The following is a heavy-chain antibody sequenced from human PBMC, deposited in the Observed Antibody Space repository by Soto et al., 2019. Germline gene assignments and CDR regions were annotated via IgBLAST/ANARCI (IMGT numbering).Heavy chain of an antibody. Sequence: EVQLLESGGGLVEPGGSLRLSCVASGFTFTNYAMSWVRQAPGKGLEWVSSIIGSGASTYYADSVKGRFTISRANSENTRHLQMHSLGVEDTAVFVCVKATVFDYAAYGSCVFQHWGQGNLVTVSS. V-gene: IGHV3-23*01. J-gene: IGHJ1*01. D-gene: IGHD4-17*01. CDR1: GFTFTNYA. CDR3: VKATVFDYAAYGSCVFQH. CDR2: IIGSGAST.